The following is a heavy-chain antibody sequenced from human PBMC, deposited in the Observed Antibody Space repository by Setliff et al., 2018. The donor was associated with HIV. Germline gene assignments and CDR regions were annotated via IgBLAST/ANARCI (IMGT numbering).Heavy chain of an antibody. J-gene: IGHJ4*02. CDR3: ARGRTGHDY. CDR2: ILYSGTT. Sequence: SETLSLTCSVSSDSLSGHFWSWIRQPPGKGLEWIGSILYSGTTDYNPSLRSRLSISIDTSKAQFSLNLSSVTAADTAVYYCARGRTGHDYWGQGMLVTVPS. V-gene: IGHV4-59*11. CDR1: SDSLSGHF.